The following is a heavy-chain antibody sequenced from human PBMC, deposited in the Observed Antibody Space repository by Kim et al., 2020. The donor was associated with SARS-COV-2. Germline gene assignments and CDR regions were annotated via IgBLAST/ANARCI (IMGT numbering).Heavy chain of an antibody. CDR3: AREYCSSTSCYGIPSEYYFDY. J-gene: IGHJ4*02. CDR1: GGTFSSYA. V-gene: IGHV1-69*04. D-gene: IGHD2-2*01. CDR2: IIPILGIA. Sequence: SVKVSCKASGGTFSSYAISWVRQAPGQGLEWMGRIIPILGIANYAQKFQGRVTITADKSTSTAYMELSSLRSEDTAVYYCAREYCSSTSCYGIPSEYYFDYWGQGTLVTVSS.